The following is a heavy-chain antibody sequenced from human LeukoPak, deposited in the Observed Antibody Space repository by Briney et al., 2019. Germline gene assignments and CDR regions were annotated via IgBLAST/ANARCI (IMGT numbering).Heavy chain of an antibody. Sequence: SETLSLTCTASGFSISSYYWSWIRQPPGKGLEWIWYIYYSGSTNYNPSLKSRVTISGDTSKNQFSLKLSSVTAADTAVYYCARDSSSGLVNSWGQGTLVTVSS. CDR1: GFSISSYY. V-gene: IGHV4-59*01. CDR2: IYYSGST. D-gene: IGHD1-26*01. J-gene: IGHJ4*02. CDR3: ARDSSSGLVNS.